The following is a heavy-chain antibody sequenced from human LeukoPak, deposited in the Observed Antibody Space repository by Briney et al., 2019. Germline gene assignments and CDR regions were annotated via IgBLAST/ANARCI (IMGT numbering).Heavy chain of an antibody. V-gene: IGHV1-2*02. CDR3: ARGRDSGSRTYYFDY. J-gene: IGHJ4*02. CDR2: ISPITGGT. D-gene: IGHD1-26*01. Sequence: VASVKVSCKPSGYTFTDYFLHWVRQAPGQGLEWLAWISPITGGTKYAQKFQGRVTLTRDTSISTAYMELSRLRSDDTAVYFCARGRDSGSRTYYFDYWGQGTLVTVSS. CDR1: GYTFTDYF.